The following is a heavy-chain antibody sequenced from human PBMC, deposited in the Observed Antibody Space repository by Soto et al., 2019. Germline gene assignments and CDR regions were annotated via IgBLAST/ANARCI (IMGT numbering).Heavy chain of an antibody. CDR3: PRDRIQLRLGTYSFNGMDV. J-gene: IGHJ6*02. Sequence: QVQLVQSGAEMRKPGSSLRVSCKASGSTFSDFAFSWVRQAPGQGLEWMGGIVPRFGSPNYAQKFGGRVTISADTSTSTVYMEVSSLRFDDTAFYFCPRDRIQLRLGTYSFNGMDVWGQGTTITVSS. V-gene: IGHV1-69*06. CDR2: IVPRFGSP. CDR1: GSTFSDFA. D-gene: IGHD3-16*01.